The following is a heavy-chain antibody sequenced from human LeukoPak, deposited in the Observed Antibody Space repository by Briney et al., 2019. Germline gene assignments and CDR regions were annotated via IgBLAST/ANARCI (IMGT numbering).Heavy chain of an antibody. CDR3: ARGPSYIVVVSSTVTGFDP. CDR2: ISAYNGNT. J-gene: IGHJ5*02. Sequence: GASVKVSCKASGYTFTSYGISWVRQAPGQGLEWMGWISAYNGNTNHAQKLQGRVTMTTDTSTSTAYMELRSLRSDDTAVYYCARGPSYIVVVSSTVTGFDPWGQGTLVTVSS. D-gene: IGHD2-2*01. CDR1: GYTFTSYG. V-gene: IGHV1-18*01.